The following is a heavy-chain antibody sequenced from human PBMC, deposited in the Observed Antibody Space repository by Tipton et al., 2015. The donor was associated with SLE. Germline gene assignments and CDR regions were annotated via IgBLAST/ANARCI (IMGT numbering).Heavy chain of an antibody. D-gene: IGHD1-20*01. CDR3: ARESGNWNLDD. J-gene: IGHJ4*02. CDR1: GFTFSSHG. Sequence: SLRLSCAASGFTFSSHGMHWVRQAPGKGLEWVAFIRYGGSDKYYADSVKGRFTISRDNSKNTLYLQMNSLRGEDTAVYYCARESGNWNLDDWGQGTLVTVSS. CDR2: IRYGGSDK. V-gene: IGHV3-33*08.